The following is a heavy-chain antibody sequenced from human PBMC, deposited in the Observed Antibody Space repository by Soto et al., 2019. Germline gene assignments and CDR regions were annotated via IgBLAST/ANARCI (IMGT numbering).Heavy chain of an antibody. J-gene: IGHJ4*02. D-gene: IGHD6-19*01. CDR1: GFTFFSSC. Sequence: PGGSLRLSCAASGFTFFSSCMGWVRQAPGKGLQWVANISHDGGGTYYVDSVEGRFTISRDNAKDSLYLQMNSLRGEDTDVYYCARYCRGSGRYFFDYWGQGTLVTVSS. CDR2: ISHDGGGT. V-gene: IGHV3-7*03. CDR3: ARYCRGSGRYFFDY.